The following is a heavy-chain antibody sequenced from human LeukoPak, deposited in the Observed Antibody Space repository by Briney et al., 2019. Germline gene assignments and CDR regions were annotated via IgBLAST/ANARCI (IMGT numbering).Heavy chain of an antibody. CDR1: GFTFGPYT. D-gene: IGHD2-2*01. J-gene: IGHJ4*02. CDR2: IYSGGST. Sequence: PGGSLRLSCAASGFTFGPYTMNWVRQAPGKGLEWVSVIYSGGSTYYADSVKGRFTISRDNSKNTLYLQMNSLRAEDTAVYYCARVGCLRTLGYCSSFTSIDYWGRETLVTVSS. V-gene: IGHV3-66*01. CDR3: ARVGCLRTLGYCSSFTSIDY.